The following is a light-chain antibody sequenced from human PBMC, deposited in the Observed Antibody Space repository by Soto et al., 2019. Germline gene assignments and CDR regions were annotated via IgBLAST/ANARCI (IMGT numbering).Light chain of an antibody. CDR1: QDIRTE. CDR3: VHDYNYPQT. J-gene: IGKJ1*01. CDR2: GAT. Sequence: ALQMTQSPSSLSASVGDRVTITCRASQDIRTELGWYQQKPGKAPKLLIYGATTFQRGVPSRFSGSSSGTGFTLTIGVLQPEDFATYYCVHDYNYPQTFGQGTKVEVK. V-gene: IGKV1-6*01.